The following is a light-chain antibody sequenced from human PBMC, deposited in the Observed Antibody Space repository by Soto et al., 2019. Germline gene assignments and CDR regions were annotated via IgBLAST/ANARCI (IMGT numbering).Light chain of an antibody. V-gene: IGKV1-12*01. CDR2: AAS. Sequence: DIQMTQSPSSVSASVGDRVTISCRASQDISNWLAWYQQKPGEAPKFLIYAASNLQSGVPSKFSVSGSGTDFTLTISSLQPQDFAVYYCQQPRRFPITFGQGTRLEIK. CDR1: QDISNW. J-gene: IGKJ5*01. CDR3: QQPRRFPIT.